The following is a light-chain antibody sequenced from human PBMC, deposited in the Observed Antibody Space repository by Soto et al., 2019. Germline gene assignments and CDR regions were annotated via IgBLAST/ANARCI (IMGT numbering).Light chain of an antibody. J-gene: IGKJ4*01. V-gene: IGKV4-1*01. CDR1: QSVLYSSNNKNY. CDR2: WAS. CDR3: QQPSNWPLA. Sequence: DIVMTQSPDSLAVSLGERATINCKSSQSVLYSSNNKNYLAWYQQKPGQPPKLLIYWASTRESGVPDRFSGSGSGTDFTLTTSSMQAEDVAVYYCQQPSNWPLAFGGGTKVEIK.